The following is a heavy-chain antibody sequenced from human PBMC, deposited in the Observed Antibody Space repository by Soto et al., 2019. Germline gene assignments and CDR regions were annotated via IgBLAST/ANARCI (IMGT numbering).Heavy chain of an antibody. CDR2: ISPYDDNT. D-gene: IGHD3-22*01. CDR3: ARGGYYDSSGSRNYHYYGMDA. V-gene: IGHV1-18*01. Sequence: QVQLVQSGTEVKKPGASVKVSCKASGYTFTSYGISWVRQAPGQGLEWMGWISPYDDNTNYAQNLQGRVTMTTDTSTRTAYMALRSLSSDDTAVYYCARGGYYDSSGSRNYHYYGMDAWGQGTTVTVS. CDR1: GYTFTSYG. J-gene: IGHJ6*02.